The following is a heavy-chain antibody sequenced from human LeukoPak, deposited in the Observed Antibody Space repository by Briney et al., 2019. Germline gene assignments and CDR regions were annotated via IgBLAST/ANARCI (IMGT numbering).Heavy chain of an antibody. CDR3: ARVPRVAAAGTVRYGMDV. CDR2: INHSGST. CDR1: GGSFSGYY. V-gene: IGHV4-34*01. Sequence: NPSETLSLTCAVYGGSFSGYYWSWIRQPPGKGLEWIGEINHSGSTNYNPSLKSRVTISVDTSKNQFSLKLSSVTAADTAVYYCARVPRVAAAGTVRYGMDVWGQGTTVAVSS. J-gene: IGHJ6*02. D-gene: IGHD6-13*01.